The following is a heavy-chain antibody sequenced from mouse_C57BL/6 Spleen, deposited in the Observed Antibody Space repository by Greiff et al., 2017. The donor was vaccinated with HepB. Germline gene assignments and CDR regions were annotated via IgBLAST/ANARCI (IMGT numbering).Heavy chain of an antibody. V-gene: IGHV5-4*03. Sequence: EVKLVESGGGLVKPGGSLKLSCAASGFTFSSYAMSWVRQTPEKRLEWVATISDGGSYTYYPDNVKGRFTISRDNAKNNLYLQMSHLKSEDTAMYYCARSYDYDGDWFAYWGQGTLVTVSA. D-gene: IGHD2-4*01. CDR2: ISDGGSYT. J-gene: IGHJ3*01. CDR1: GFTFSSYA. CDR3: ARSYDYDGDWFAY.